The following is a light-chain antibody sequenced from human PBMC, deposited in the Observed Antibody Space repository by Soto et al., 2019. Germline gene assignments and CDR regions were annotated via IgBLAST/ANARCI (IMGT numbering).Light chain of an antibody. CDR2: GAS. CDR3: QQYENSPYT. J-gene: IGKJ2*01. CDR1: PSVTRSY. Sequence: EIVLTQSLGTLSLSPGERATLSCRASPSVTRSYLAWYQQKPGQAPRLLIYGASSRATGIPDRFSGSGSGTDVTLTISRLEPEDFAVYYCQQYENSPYTCGQGTKLEIK. V-gene: IGKV3-20*01.